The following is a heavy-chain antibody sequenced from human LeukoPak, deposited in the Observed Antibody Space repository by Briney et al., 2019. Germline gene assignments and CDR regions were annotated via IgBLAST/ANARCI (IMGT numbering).Heavy chain of an antibody. D-gene: IGHD3-10*01. J-gene: IGHJ4*02. V-gene: IGHV3-11*01. Sequence: PGGSLRLSCAASGFTFSDYEMNWVRQAPGKGLEWVSYISISGNIIYYADSVKGRFTISRDNAKNSLYLQMNSLRVEDTAVYYCAKFPAYYGSGSYYYFDYWGQGTLVTVSS. CDR2: ISISGNII. CDR1: GFTFSDYE. CDR3: AKFPAYYGSGSYYYFDY.